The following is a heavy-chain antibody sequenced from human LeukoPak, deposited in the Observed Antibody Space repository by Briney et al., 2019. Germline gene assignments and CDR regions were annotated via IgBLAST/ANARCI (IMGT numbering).Heavy chain of an antibody. CDR1: GXSFTYYW. D-gene: IGHD2-15*01. CDR3: ARLRHCSVGTCYSDY. J-gene: IGHJ4*02. CDR2: IYPGDSDT. V-gene: IGHV5-51*01. Sequence: GESLKISCKGSGXSFTYYWSGWVRQMPGKGLEWMGIIYPGDSDTRYRPSFQGQVTISADKSINTAYLQWSSLKASDTAMYYCARLRHCSVGTCYSDYWGQGTLVTVSS.